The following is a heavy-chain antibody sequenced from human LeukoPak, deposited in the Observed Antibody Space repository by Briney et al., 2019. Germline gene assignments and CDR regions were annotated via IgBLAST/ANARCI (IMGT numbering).Heavy chain of an antibody. Sequence: GGSLRLSCAASGFTFSSIGMHWVRQAPDKGLEWVAFIRYDGTEKYYADSVKGRSTISRDNSKSTLSLQINSLRAEDTAVYHCAAMTRGVIDSWGQGTLVTVS. CDR2: IRYDGTEK. J-gene: IGHJ4*02. CDR1: GFTFSSIG. CDR3: AAMTRGVIDS. V-gene: IGHV3-30*02. D-gene: IGHD3-10*01.